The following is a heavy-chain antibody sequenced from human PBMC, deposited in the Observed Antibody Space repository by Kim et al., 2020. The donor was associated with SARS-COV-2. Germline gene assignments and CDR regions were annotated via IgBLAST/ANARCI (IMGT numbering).Heavy chain of an antibody. CDR1: GGSFSGYY. Sequence: SETLSLTCAVYGGSFSGYYWSWIRQPPGKGLEWIGEINHSGSTNYNPSLKSRVTISVDTSKNQFSLKLSSVTAADPAVYYCARGTRQWLSLHYNYYMDV. V-gene: IGHV4-34*01. CDR2: INHSGST. CDR3: ARGTRQWLSLHYNYYMDV. J-gene: IGHJ6*03. D-gene: IGHD6-19*01.